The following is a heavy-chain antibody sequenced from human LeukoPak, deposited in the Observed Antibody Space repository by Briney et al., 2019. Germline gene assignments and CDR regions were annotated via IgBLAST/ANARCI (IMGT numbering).Heavy chain of an antibody. J-gene: IGHJ4*02. CDR3: ARETTVIKKIDY. D-gene: IGHD4-17*01. Sequence: PGGSLRLSCAASGFTFSSYGMHWVRQAPGKGLEWVAFIRYDGSNKYYADSVKGRFTISRDNSKNTLYLQMNSLRAEDTAVYYCARETTVIKKIDYWGQGTLVSVSS. CDR2: IRYDGSNK. CDR1: GFTFSSYG. V-gene: IGHV3-30*02.